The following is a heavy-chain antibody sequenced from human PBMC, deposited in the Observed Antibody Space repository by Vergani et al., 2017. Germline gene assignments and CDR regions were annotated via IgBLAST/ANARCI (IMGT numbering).Heavy chain of an antibody. V-gene: IGHV1-46*01. CDR1: GGTFSSYA. J-gene: IGHJ6*02. Sequence: QVQLVQSGAEVKKPGASVKVSCKASGGTFSSYAISWVRQAPGQGLEWMGIINPSGGSTSYAQKFQGRVTMTRDTSTSTVYMELSSLRSEDTAVYYCARGGHYDILTGLPAYYGMDVWGQGTTVTVSS. CDR2: INPSGGST. D-gene: IGHD3-9*01. CDR3: ARGGHYDILTGLPAYYGMDV.